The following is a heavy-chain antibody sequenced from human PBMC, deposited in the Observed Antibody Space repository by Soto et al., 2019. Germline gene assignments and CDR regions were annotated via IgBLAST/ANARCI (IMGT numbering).Heavy chain of an antibody. V-gene: IGHV4-30-4*01. Sequence: SETLSLTCTVSGGSISSGDYYWSWIRQPPGKGLEWIGYIYYSGSTYYNPSLKSRVTISVDTSKNQFSLKLSSVTAADTAVYYCARVGGWYKDLAYWGQGTLVTVSS. J-gene: IGHJ4*02. D-gene: IGHD6-19*01. CDR3: ARVGGWYKDLAY. CDR2: IYYSGST. CDR1: GGSISSGDYY.